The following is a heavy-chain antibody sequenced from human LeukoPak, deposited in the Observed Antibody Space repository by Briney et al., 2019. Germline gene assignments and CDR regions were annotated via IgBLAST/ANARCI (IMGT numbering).Heavy chain of an antibody. V-gene: IGHV3-23*01. CDR3: AKSGYGDSAIFDY. D-gene: IGHD4-17*01. Sequence: PGGSLRLSCAASGFTLSNYAMSWVRQAPGKGLEWVSVIGINGRSIYYADFVKGRFTISRDNSKNTLYLQMNSLRVEDTALYFCAKSGYGDSAIFDYWGQEPWSPSRQ. CDR1: GFTLSNYA. J-gene: IGHJ4*01. CDR2: IGINGRSI.